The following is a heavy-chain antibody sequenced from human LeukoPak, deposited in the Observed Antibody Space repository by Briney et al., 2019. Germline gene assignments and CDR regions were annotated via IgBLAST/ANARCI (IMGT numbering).Heavy chain of an antibody. CDR3: ARATGYCSGGSCWYYFDY. CDR2: INANSGGT. J-gene: IGHJ4*02. V-gene: IGHV1-2*02. CDR1: GYTFTAYY. D-gene: IGHD2-15*01. Sequence: GASVKVSCKASGYTFTAYYMHWVRQAPGQGLEWMGCINANSGGTDYVQKFQGRVTMTRDTSISTAYMELSGLTSDDTAVYYCARATGYCSGGSCWYYFDYWGQGTLVTVSS.